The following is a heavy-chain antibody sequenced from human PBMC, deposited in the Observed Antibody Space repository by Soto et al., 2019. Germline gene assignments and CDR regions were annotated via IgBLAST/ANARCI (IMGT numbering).Heavy chain of an antibody. CDR3: ARDKDRQQLVGNYYYAIDV. CDR1: GGTFGNSA. V-gene: IGHV1-69*12. CDR2: IIPIFSTP. Sequence: QVQLVQSGAEVKKPGSSVTVSCKASGGTFGNSAISWVRQAPGQGLEWMGGIIPIFSTPDYAQKFQGRVTITADESTSTAYMELTSLRSEDTAVYYCARDKDRQQLVGNYYYAIDVWGQGTTVTVSS. D-gene: IGHD3-10*01. J-gene: IGHJ6*02.